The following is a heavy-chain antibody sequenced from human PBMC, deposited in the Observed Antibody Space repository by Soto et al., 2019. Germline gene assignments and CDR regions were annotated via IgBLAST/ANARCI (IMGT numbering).Heavy chain of an antibody. CDR3: ARDQGSGGRYYFAY. CDR2: IWYDGSNK. CDR1: GFTFSSYG. J-gene: IGHJ4*02. Sequence: QVQLVESGGGVVQPGRSLRLSCAASGFTFSSYGMHWVRQAPGKGLEWVAVIWYDGSNKYYADPVKGRFTISRDNSKNTLYLQMTSLRAEDTAVYYCARDQGSGGRYYFAYWGQGTLVTVSS. D-gene: IGHD6-19*01. V-gene: IGHV3-33*01.